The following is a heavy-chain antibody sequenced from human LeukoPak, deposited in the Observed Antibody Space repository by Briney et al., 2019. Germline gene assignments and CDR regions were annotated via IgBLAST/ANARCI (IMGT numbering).Heavy chain of an antibody. J-gene: IGHJ4*02. CDR3: ARALGAAAPFDY. V-gene: IGHV3-30*02. CDR2: IRYDGSNK. Sequence: GGSLRLSCAASGFTFSSYGMHWVRQAPGKGLEWVAFIRYDGSNKYYADSVKGRFTISRDNSKNTLYLQMNSLRAEDTAVYYCARALGAAAPFDYWGQGTLVTVSS. CDR1: GFTFSSYG. D-gene: IGHD6-13*01.